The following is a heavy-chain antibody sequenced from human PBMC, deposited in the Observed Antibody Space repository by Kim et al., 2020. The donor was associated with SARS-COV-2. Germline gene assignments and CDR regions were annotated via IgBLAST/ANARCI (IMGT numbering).Heavy chain of an antibody. CDR3: ASDPPYYYGSWRSARVDY. CDR2: ISSSSSYI. J-gene: IGHJ4*02. V-gene: IGHV3-21*01. CDR1: GFTFSSYS. Sequence: GGSLRLSCAASGFTFSSYSMNWVRQAPGKGLEWVSSISSSSSYIYYADAVKGRFTISRDNAKNSLYLQMNSLRAEDTAVYYCASDPPYYYGSWRSARVDYWGQGTLVTVSS. D-gene: IGHD3-10*01.